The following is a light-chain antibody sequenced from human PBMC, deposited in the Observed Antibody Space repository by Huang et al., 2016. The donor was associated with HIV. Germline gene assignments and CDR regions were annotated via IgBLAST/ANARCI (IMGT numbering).Light chain of an antibody. Sequence: EIVMTQSPATLSVSPGGGATLSCRASQNVRCNLAWYQMTPGQAPRLLIYDTSTRASGVPARFSGSGSGTEFTLTISGLQSEDFAVYYCQQYDNWPPGLTFGGGTKVEI. CDR1: QNVRCN. J-gene: IGKJ4*01. CDR2: DTS. CDR3: QQYDNWPPGLT. V-gene: IGKV3D-15*01.